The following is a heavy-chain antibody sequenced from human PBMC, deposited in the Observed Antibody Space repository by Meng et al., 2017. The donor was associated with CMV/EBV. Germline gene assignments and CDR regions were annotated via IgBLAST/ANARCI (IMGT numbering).Heavy chain of an antibody. Sequence: QITFKEFGPTLVNPTQTRPLTWTLSGFSLSTSGVGVGWIRQPPGKALEWLALIYWDDDKRYSPSLKSRLTITKDTSKNQVVLTMTNMDPVDTAPYYCAHRGSYGYHGYWGQGTLVTVSS. CDR2: IYWDDDK. V-gene: IGHV2-5*02. CDR3: AHRGSYGYHGY. CDR1: GFSLSTSGVG. D-gene: IGHD5-18*01. J-gene: IGHJ4*02.